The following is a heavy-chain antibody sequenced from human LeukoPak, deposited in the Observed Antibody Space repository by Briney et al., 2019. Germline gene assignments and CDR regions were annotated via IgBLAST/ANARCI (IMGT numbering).Heavy chain of an antibody. CDR2: IYYSVST. Sequence: PSETLSLTCTVSGGSISSYYWSWGRQPPGKGLEWSGYIYYSVSTNYNPSLKSRVTISVDTSKNQFSLKLSSVTAADTAVYYCASHGIAAAGFAEYFQHWGQGTLVTVSS. CDR1: GGSISSYY. J-gene: IGHJ1*01. D-gene: IGHD6-13*01. CDR3: ASHGIAAAGFAEYFQH. V-gene: IGHV4-59*01.